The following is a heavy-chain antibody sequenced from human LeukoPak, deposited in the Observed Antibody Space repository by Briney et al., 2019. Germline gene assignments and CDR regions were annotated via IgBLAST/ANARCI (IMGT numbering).Heavy chain of an antibody. V-gene: IGHV4-39*01. CDR2: LYYSGTT. Sequence: SETLSLTCTVSGGSINSSSYFWGWIRQPPGRGLEWIGTLYYSGTTSYNPSLQSRVTISVDTSKNQFSLKLSSVTAADTSIYYCARLNAYSSSWHYFDSWGQGTLVTVSS. J-gene: IGHJ4*02. CDR3: ARLNAYSSSWHYFDS. D-gene: IGHD6-13*01. CDR1: GGSINSSSYF.